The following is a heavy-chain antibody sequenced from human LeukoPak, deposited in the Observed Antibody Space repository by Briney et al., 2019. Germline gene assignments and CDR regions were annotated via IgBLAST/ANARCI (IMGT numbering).Heavy chain of an antibody. V-gene: IGHV4-39*01. J-gene: IGHJ4*02. CDR1: GDSISSSGYY. D-gene: IGHD1-1*01. CDR2: MYYSGST. CDR3: ARHPYNWNDFHPLHFDY. Sequence: SETLSLTRTVSGDSISSSGYYWGWIRQPPGKGLDWIGSMYYSGSTYYNPSLKSRVTISVDTSKNQFSLKLSSVTAADTAVYYCARHPYNWNDFHPLHFDYWGQGTLVTVSS.